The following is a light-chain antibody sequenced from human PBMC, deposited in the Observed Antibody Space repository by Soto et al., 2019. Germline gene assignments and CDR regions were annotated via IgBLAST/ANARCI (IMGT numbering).Light chain of an antibody. J-gene: IGKJ2*01. CDR2: GAS. CDR1: QSISSSY. CDR3: QQYLRSPYT. Sequence: EVVLTQSPGTLALSPGERATLSCRASQSISSSYLAWYQQKPGQAPRLLISGASSRAAGVPDRFSGSGSGTDFTLTINRLEPEDFAVYYCQQYLRSPYTFGKGTNLEIK. V-gene: IGKV3-20*01.